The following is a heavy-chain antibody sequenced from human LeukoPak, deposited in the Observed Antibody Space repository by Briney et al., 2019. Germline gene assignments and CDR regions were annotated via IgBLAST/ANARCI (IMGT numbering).Heavy chain of an antibody. Sequence: SETLSLTCTVSGYSISSGYYWGWIRQPPGKGLEWIGNIYHRGGTYYNVSLHSRVTISLDTSNNQFSLKLNSVTAADTAVYYCARLSVSLNAFDMWGQGTMVTVSS. V-gene: IGHV4-38-2*02. CDR3: ARLSVSLNAFDM. CDR2: IYHRGGT. J-gene: IGHJ3*02. CDR1: GYSISSGYY.